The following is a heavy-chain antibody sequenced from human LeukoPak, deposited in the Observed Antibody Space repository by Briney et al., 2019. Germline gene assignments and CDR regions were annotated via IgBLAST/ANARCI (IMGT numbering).Heavy chain of an antibody. Sequence: GGSLRLSCAASGFTFSSYWMSWVRQAPGKGLEWVAHIKQDGSEKYYVDSVKGRFTISRDNAKNSLYLQMTSLRAEGTAVYYCARDKIVGATNLDYWGQGTLVTVSS. D-gene: IGHD1-26*01. V-gene: IGHV3-7*01. CDR3: ARDKIVGATNLDY. CDR1: GFTFSSYW. CDR2: IKQDGSEK. J-gene: IGHJ4*02.